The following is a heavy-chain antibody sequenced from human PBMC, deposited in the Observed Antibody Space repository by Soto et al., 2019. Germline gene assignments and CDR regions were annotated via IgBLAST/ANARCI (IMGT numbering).Heavy chain of an antibody. V-gene: IGHV3-48*02. CDR2: ISYRNSCT. D-gene: IGHD6-19*01. J-gene: IGHJ4*02. CDR1: GFTFSSSS. Sequence: EVQLVESGGGLVQPGGSLRLSCAASGFTFSSSSMNWVRQAPGKGLEWVSYISYRNSCTHYADSVKGRFTISRDNAKDSLYLQMNSLKDEDTAVYYCARVHSSGWFKVDYWGQGTLVTVSP. CDR3: ARVHSSGWFKVDY.